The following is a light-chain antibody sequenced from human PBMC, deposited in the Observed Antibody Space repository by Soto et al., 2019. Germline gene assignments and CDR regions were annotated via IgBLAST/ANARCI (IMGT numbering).Light chain of an antibody. V-gene: IGKV1-9*01. Sequence: DIPLTQSPSASVGDRVTITCRASQGISSYLAWYQQKPGKAPKLLIYTASTLQSGVTSRFSGSGSGTEFTLTISSLQPEDLATYYCQQLITYPPTFGQGTRLEIK. J-gene: IGKJ5*01. CDR1: QGISSY. CDR3: QQLITYPPT. CDR2: TAS.